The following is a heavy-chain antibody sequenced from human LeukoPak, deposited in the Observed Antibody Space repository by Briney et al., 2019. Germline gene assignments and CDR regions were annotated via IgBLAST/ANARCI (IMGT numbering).Heavy chain of an antibody. V-gene: IGHV3-21*01. D-gene: IGHD2-2*01. J-gene: IGHJ3*01. CDR3: ARVSKGSGYQLLRYLFES. Sequence: GGSLRLSCAASGFTFSSYSMNWVRQAPGKGLEWVSSISSSSSYIYYADSVKGRFTISRDNAKNSLYLQMNSLRAEDTAVYYCARVSKGSGYQLLRYLFESWGQGTMVTVSS. CDR2: ISSSSSYI. CDR1: GFTFSSYS.